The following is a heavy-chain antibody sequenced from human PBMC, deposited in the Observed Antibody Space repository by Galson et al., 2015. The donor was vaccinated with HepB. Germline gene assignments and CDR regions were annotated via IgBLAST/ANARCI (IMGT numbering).Heavy chain of an antibody. CDR1: GFTFNTYG. D-gene: IGHD3-22*01. CDR3: ARDLSPTNRVIGGRGGLNY. Sequence: SLRLSCAASGFTFNTYGIHWVRLAPGKGLEWVAVIWYDGSRQYYADYVKGRFTISRDNSKNTVYLEINSLRAEDTAVYYCARDLSPTNRVIGGRGGLNYWGQGTLVTVSS. V-gene: IGHV3-33*01. J-gene: IGHJ4*02. CDR2: IWYDGSRQ.